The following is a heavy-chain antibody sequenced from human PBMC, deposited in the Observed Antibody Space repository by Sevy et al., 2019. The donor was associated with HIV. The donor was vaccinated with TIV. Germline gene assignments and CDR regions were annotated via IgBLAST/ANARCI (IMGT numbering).Heavy chain of an antibody. J-gene: IGHJ6*02. D-gene: IGHD3-3*01. Sequence: ASVKVSCKASGYTFTSYGISWVRQAPGQGLEWMGWISAYNGNTNYAQKLQGRVTMTTDTSTSTAYMELRSLRSDDTAVYYCARDSRGDFWSGYYPLFYYYGMDVWGQGTTVTVSS. CDR3: ARDSRGDFWSGYYPLFYYYGMDV. V-gene: IGHV1-18*01. CDR2: ISAYNGNT. CDR1: GYTFTSYG.